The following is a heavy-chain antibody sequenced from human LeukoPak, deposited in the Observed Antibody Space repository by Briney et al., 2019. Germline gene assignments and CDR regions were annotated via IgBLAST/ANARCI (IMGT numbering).Heavy chain of an antibody. CDR2: ISPGGNTI. CDR3: ARVRGPTVTTMYFDY. D-gene: IGHD4-17*01. CDR1: GFIFRSHG. Sequence: GGSLRLSCAGSGFIFRSHGMIWVRQAPGMGLEWVSYISPGGNTIYYADSMKGRFTVSRDDAKNSLSLHMNSLRAEDTAVYYCARVRGPTVTTMYFDYWGQGTLVTVSS. J-gene: IGHJ4*02. V-gene: IGHV3-48*04.